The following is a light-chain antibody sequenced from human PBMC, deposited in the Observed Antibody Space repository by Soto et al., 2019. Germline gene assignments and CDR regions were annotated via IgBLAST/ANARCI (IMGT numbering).Light chain of an antibody. Sequence: QSALTQPRSVSESPGQSVTISCTGTSTDVGGYNYVSWYQHHPGKVPKLIIYDVFKRPTGVPDRFSGSKSGNTASLTISGLQAEYESDYYCCSFAGPYTWVFGGGTKLTVL. CDR1: STDVGGYNY. V-gene: IGLV2-11*01. CDR2: DVF. J-gene: IGLJ3*02. CDR3: CSFAGPYTWV.